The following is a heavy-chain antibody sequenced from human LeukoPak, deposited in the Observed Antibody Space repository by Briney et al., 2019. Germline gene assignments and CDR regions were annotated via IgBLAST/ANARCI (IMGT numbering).Heavy chain of an antibody. J-gene: IGHJ5*02. CDR3: ARDQATVDYYDSSGYYH. D-gene: IGHD3-22*01. CDR2: ISSSGSTI. Sequence: PGGSLRLSCAASGFTFSSYAMSWIRQAPGKGLEWVSYISSSGSTIYYADSVKGRFTISRDNAKNSLYLQMNSLRAEDTAVYYCARDQATVDYYDSSGYYHWGQGTLVTVSS. V-gene: IGHV3-11*01. CDR1: GFTFSSYA.